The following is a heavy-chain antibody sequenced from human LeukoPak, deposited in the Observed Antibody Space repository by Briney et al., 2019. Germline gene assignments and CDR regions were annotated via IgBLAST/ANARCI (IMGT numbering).Heavy chain of an antibody. CDR2: IRSKAYGGTT. J-gene: IGHJ6*02. CDR1: GFTFGDYA. D-gene: IGHD2-2*01. V-gene: IGHV3-49*04. CDR3: TRPLGYCSSTSCPSTYYYYGMDV. Sequence: GGSLRLSCTASGFTFGDYAMSWVRQAPGKGLEWVGFIRSKAYGGTTEYAASVKDRFTISRDDSKSIAYLQMNSLKTEDTAVYYCTRPLGYCSSTSCPSTYYYYGMDVWGQGTTVTVSS.